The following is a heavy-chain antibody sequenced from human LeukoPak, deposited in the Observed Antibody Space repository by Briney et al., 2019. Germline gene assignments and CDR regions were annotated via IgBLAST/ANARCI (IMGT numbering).Heavy chain of an antibody. D-gene: IGHD5-24*01. CDR1: GFTFSSYG. CDR2: ISYDGSNK. V-gene: IGHV3-30*18. Sequence: GGSLRLSCAASGFTFSSYGMHWVRQAPGKGLEWVAVISYDGSNKYYADSVKGRFTISRDNSKNTLYLQMNSLRAEDTAVYYCAKGDDGGPWVDGDAFDIWGQGTMVTVSS. CDR3: AKGDDGGPWVDGDAFDI. J-gene: IGHJ3*02.